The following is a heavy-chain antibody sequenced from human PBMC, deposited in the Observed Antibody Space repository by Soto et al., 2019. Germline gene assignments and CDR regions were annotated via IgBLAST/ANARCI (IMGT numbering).Heavy chain of an antibody. CDR2: IYYSGST. V-gene: IGHV4-31*03. CDR3: ARTLFGRSNWFDP. CDR1: GGSISSGGYY. Sequence: PSETLSLTCTVSGGSISSGGYYWSWIRQHPGKGLEWIGYIYYSGSTHYNPSLKSRVTISVDTSKNQFSLKLSSVTAADTAVYYCARTLFGRSNWFDPWGQGTLVTVSS. D-gene: IGHD3-16*01. J-gene: IGHJ5*02.